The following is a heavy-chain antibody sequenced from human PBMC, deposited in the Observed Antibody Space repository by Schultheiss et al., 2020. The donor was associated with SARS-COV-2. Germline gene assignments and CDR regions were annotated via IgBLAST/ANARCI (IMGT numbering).Heavy chain of an antibody. D-gene: IGHD6-6*01. V-gene: IGHV3-30*18. J-gene: IGHJ4*02. CDR3: AKVSGVGSSSLDY. CDR1: GFTFSSYG. Sequence: GGSLRLSCAASGFTFSSYGMHWVRQAPGKGLEWVAVISYDGSNKYYADSVKGRFTISRDNSKNTLYLQMNSLRAEDTAVYYCAKVSGVGSSSLDYWGQGTLVTVSS. CDR2: ISYDGSNK.